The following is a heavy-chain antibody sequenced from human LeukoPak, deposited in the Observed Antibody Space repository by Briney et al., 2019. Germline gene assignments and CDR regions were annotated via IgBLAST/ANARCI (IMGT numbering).Heavy chain of an antibody. V-gene: IGHV3-23*01. Sequence: PGRSLRLSCAASGFTFTSYTMTWVRQAPGKGLEWVSVIGRTGDIFYADSVKGRFTISRDSSKNTLYLQMNSLRAEDTAVYYCAKYQLLNNNYWRDAFDFWGQGTMVTVSS. CDR1: GFTFTSYT. CDR2: IGRTGDI. D-gene: IGHD1-1*01. CDR3: AKYQLLNNNYWRDAFDF. J-gene: IGHJ3*01.